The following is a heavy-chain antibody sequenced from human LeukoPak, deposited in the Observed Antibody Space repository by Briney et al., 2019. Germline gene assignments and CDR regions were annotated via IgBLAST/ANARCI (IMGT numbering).Heavy chain of an antibody. J-gene: IGHJ3*02. V-gene: IGHV1-46*01. CDR2: INPSVGST. CDR3: ATESYSGSYLYAFDI. CDR1: GYTFTSYY. Sequence: ASVKVSCKASGYTFTSYYIHWVRQAPGQGFEWMGIINPSVGSTTYAQKFQGRVTMTRDTSTSTVYMELSSLGSEDTAVYYCATESYSGSYLYAFDIWGQGTMVTVSS. D-gene: IGHD1-26*01.